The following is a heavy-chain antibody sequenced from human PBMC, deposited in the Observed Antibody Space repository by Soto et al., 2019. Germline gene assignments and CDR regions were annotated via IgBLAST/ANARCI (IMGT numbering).Heavy chain of an antibody. Sequence: QLVQSGAEVKKPGSSVNISCKASGGTFSRYVISWLRQAPGQGLEWMGGVIPIVGQAYYAPNLQGRVTITANGSTRTAYMELNRLTSAETAVDFCARVGGVGAPPGTDFWGQGTLVTVSS. J-gene: IGHJ4*02. CDR3: ARVGGVGAPPGTDF. D-gene: IGHD1-26*01. V-gene: IGHV1-69*01. CDR1: GGTFSRYV. CDR2: VIPIVGQA.